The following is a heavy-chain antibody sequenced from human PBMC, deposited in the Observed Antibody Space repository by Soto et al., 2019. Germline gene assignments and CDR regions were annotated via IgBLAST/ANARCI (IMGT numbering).Heavy chain of an antibody. CDR3: ARSVPYSWACYYYGMDV. Sequence: PSETLSLTCTVSGGSISSYYWSWIRQPPGKGLEWIGYIYYSGSTNYNPSLKSRVTISVDTSKNQFSLKLSSVTAADTAVYYCARSVPYSWACYYYGMDVLGQGTTDTVSS. CDR2: IYYSGST. D-gene: IGHD1-20*01. V-gene: IGHV4-59*01. J-gene: IGHJ6*02. CDR1: GGSISSYY.